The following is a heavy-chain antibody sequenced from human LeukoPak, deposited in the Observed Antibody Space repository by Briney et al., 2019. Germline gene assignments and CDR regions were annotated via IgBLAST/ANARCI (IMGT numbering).Heavy chain of an antibody. D-gene: IGHD3-22*01. J-gene: IGHJ4*02. CDR3: VKRYYSDSSGYLGSLNY. Sequence: PGGSLRLSCAASGFTFSNHAMSWVRQAPGKGLEWVSAISGSGGSTYYADSVRGRFTISRDNSKNTVYLQMNSLRAEDTAVYYCVKRYYSDSSGYLGSLNYWGQGTLVTVSS. CDR1: GFTFSNHA. V-gene: IGHV3-23*01. CDR2: ISGSGGST.